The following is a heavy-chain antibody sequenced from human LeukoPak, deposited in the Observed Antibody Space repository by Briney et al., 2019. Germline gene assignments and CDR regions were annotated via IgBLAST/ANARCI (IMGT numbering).Heavy chain of an antibody. J-gene: IGHJ4*02. CDR3: ASGGFGIVVVPAASLSDY. V-gene: IGHV1-69*13. D-gene: IGHD2-2*01. Sequence: GASVKVSCKASGGTFSSYAISWVRQAPGQGLEWMGGIITIFGTANYAQEFQGRVTITAYESTSTAYTELSNLRTEDTAVYYGASGGFGIVVVPAASLSDYWGRGTLVTASS. CDR2: IITIFGTA. CDR1: GGTFSSYA.